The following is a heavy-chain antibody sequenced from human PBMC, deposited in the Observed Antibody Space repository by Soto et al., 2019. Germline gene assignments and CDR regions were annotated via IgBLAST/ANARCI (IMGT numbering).Heavy chain of an antibody. CDR1: GCISRSFV. CDR3: ARGTTFGYFDY. D-gene: IGHD2-2*03. V-gene: IGHV3-30-3*01. J-gene: IGHJ4*02. Sequence: GGSLRRSCSASGCISRSFVMHWVRQAPGKGLEWVALISNDGNSEYYADSVKGRFTISRDNYKKTLFVQMNSLRGEDTAVYYCARGTTFGYFDYWGQGALVTVSS. CDR2: ISNDGNSE.